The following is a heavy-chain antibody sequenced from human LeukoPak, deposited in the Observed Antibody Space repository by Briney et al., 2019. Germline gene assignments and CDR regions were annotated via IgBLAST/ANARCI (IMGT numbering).Heavy chain of an antibody. CDR3: AKGPVSGSRSPLDY. V-gene: IGHV3-48*04. D-gene: IGHD1-26*01. J-gene: IGHJ4*02. Sequence: PGGSLRLSCAASGFTFSSYNMHWVRQAPGKGLEWVSYISGSGNTIYYADSVKGRFTISRDNSKNTLYLEMISLRIEDTAVYYCAKGPVSGSRSPLDYWGQGTLVTVSS. CDR1: GFTFSSYN. CDR2: ISGSGNTI.